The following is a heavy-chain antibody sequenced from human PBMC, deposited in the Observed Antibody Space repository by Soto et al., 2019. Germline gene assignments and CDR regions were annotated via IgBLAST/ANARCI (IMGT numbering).Heavy chain of an antibody. CDR3: ARGGVSTRTFDH. V-gene: IGHV5-51*01. CDR2: IYPSDSDT. Sequence: PGGFLKISCKGSGYNFAGYWIAWVRQMPGKGLELMGIIYPSDSDTRYRPSFQGQVTISADKSTSSAYLQWSSLRASDTAMYYCARGGVSTRTFDHWGQGTPVTVSS. CDR1: GYNFAGYW. D-gene: IGHD3-3*01. J-gene: IGHJ4*02.